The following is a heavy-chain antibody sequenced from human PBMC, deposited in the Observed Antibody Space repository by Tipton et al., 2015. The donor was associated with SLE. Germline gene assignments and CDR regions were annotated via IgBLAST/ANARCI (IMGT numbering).Heavy chain of an antibody. CDR1: GGSISSGSYY. D-gene: IGHD4-23*01. CDR2: VYTSGST. J-gene: IGHJ5*02. Sequence: TLSLTCTVSGGSISSGSYYWSWIRQPAGKGLEWIGRVYTSGSTNFNPSLRSRVTISRDTSKNQFSVKLSSVTAADTAIYYCARGGRGDGGNPFDPWGQGTLVTVSS. V-gene: IGHV4-61*02. CDR3: ARGGRGDGGNPFDP.